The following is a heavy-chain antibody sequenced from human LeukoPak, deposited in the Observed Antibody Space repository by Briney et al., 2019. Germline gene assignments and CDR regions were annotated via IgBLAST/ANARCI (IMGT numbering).Heavy chain of an antibody. J-gene: IGHJ4*02. CDR3: ARGGIGDIVVVVAAFDY. Sequence: SETLSLTCTVSGGSISSYYWSWIRQPPGKGLEWIGYIYYSGSTNYNPSLKSRVTISEDTSKNQFSLKLSSVTAADTAVYYCARGGIGDIVVVVAAFDYWGQGTLVTVSS. CDR1: GGSISSYY. D-gene: IGHD2-15*01. V-gene: IGHV4-59*01. CDR2: IYYSGST.